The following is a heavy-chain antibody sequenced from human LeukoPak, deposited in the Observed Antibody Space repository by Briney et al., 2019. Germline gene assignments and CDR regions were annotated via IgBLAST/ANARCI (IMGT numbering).Heavy chain of an antibody. J-gene: IGHJ6*03. CDR1: GGFFSGYY. CDR2: INHTGDT. Sequence: SSETLSLTCAVSGGFFSGYYWTWIRQTPGKGLEWIGEINHTGDTNHSPSLRRRVTISADTSKNQFSLKVSSVTAADTAIYYCTIIAASGIPRGYFYMDDWAKGTTVTVSS. D-gene: IGHD6-13*01. CDR3: TIIAASGIPRGYFYMDD. V-gene: IGHV4-34*01.